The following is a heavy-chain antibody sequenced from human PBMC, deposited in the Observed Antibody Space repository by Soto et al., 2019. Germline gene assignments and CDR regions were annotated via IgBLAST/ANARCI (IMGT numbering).Heavy chain of an antibody. CDR2: ISYDGSNK. D-gene: IGHD3-3*01. CDR3: AKELGNYDFWSGYPSP. Sequence: PGGSLRLSCAASGFTFSSYGMHWVRQAPGKGLEWVAVISYDGSNKYYADPVKGRFTISRDNSKNTLYLQMNSLRAEDTAVYYCAKELGNYDFWSGYPSPWGQGTLVTVSS. J-gene: IGHJ5*02. V-gene: IGHV3-30*18. CDR1: GFTFSSYG.